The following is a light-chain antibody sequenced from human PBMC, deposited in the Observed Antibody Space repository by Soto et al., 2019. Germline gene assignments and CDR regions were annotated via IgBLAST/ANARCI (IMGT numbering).Light chain of an antibody. V-gene: IGLV2-8*01. J-gene: IGLJ1*01. Sequence: VLTQPPSASGSPGQSVTISCTGTSGDIGGYDYVSWYQQHPGKAPKLMIYEVTKRPLGVPDRFSGSKSGNTASLTVSGLQAEDEADSYCSSYAGSNNPYVFGTGTKVTVL. CDR3: SSYAGSNNPYV. CDR1: SGDIGGYDY. CDR2: EVT.